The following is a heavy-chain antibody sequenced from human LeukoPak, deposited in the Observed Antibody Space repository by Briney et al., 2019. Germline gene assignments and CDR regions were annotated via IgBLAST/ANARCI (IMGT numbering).Heavy chain of an antibody. CDR1: GYSISRGYY. Sequence: SETLSLTCAVPGYSISRGYYWALIRQPPGKGLEWIGTVYHTGSTYYNPSLDSRVTISVDTSKNEFSLNLKSATAADTAVYYCARAGWIITSGIDYWGQGALVTVSS. J-gene: IGHJ4*02. CDR2: VYHTGST. V-gene: IGHV4-38-2*01. D-gene: IGHD3-10*01. CDR3: ARAGWIITSGIDY.